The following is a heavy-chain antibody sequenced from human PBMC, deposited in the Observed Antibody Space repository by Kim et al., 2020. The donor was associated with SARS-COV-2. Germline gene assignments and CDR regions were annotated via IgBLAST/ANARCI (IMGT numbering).Heavy chain of an antibody. V-gene: IGHV3-30*01. Sequence: DSVKGRFTISRDNSKNTLYLQMNSLRAEDTAVYYCARWAGSGWFVGYGMDVWGQGTTVTVSS. J-gene: IGHJ6*02. D-gene: IGHD6-19*01. CDR3: ARWAGSGWFVGYGMDV.